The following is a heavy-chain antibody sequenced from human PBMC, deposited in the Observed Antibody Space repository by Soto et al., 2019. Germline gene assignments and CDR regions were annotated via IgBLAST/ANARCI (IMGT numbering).Heavy chain of an antibody. D-gene: IGHD6-19*01. CDR3: GKERRGSGWSVCNF. CDR1: GFTFRDYA. CDR2: ISGNGNSA. V-gene: IGHV3-23*01. J-gene: IGHJ4*02. Sequence: LRLSCAASGFTFRDYAMNWVRLSPGKGLEWVSDISGNGNSARYADSGKGRFTISRDNSKDTLYLQMNSLRVDDTAVYYCGKERRGSGWSVCNFWGQGSLVTVSS.